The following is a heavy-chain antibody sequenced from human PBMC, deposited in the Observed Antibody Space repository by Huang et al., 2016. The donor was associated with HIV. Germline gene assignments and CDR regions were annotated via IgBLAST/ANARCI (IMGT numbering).Heavy chain of an antibody. CDR2: IYPRDSET. CDR3: ARQVDGFRSHFDF. V-gene: IGHV5-51*01. J-gene: IGHJ4*02. CDR1: GYGFSSYW. D-gene: IGHD5-18*01. Sequence: EVLLVQSGAELKEPGESLKISCKASGYGFSSYWIGWGRQKPGKGLEWMGIIYPRDSETKYSPSVDGQVTSSADKSTRTAYLQWESLKAPDTAIYFCARQVDGFRSHFDFWGQGTLVSVSS.